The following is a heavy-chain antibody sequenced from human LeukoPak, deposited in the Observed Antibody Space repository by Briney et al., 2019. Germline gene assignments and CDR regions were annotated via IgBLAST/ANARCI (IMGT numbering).Heavy chain of an antibody. D-gene: IGHD2-15*01. CDR1: GLSFSDAR. CDR2: IRSKADGGTP. J-gene: IGHJ4*02. V-gene: IGHV3-15*07. Sequence: GGSLRLSCAAAGLSFSDARLNWVRQAPGKGLEWVGHIRSKADGGTPDYIAPVKGRFTISRDDSKDTLYLQMNSLNTEDTAMYYCTTRSPARYCSDGACYSSADYWGQGTLVTVSS. CDR3: TTRSPARYCSDGACYSSADY.